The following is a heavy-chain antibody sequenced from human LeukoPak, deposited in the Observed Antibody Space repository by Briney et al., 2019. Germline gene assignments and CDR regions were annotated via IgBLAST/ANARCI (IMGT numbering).Heavy chain of an antibody. J-gene: IGHJ4*02. Sequence: SETLSLTCTVSGGSISSTSSYWRWIRQPPGKGLEYIGSISYSGSTYYNPSLTSRVTISVDTSTNQFSLKLSSVTAADTAVYYCARGDLQQLVQGYFDYWGQGTLVTVSS. CDR3: ARGDLQQLVQGYFDY. V-gene: IGHV4-39*01. CDR1: GGSISSTSSY. CDR2: ISYSGST. D-gene: IGHD6-13*01.